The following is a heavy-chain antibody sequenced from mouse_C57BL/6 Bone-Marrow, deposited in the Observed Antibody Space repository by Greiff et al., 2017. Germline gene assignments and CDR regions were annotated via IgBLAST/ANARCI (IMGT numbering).Heavy chain of an antibody. CDR1: GYTFTDYY. Sequence: VQLQQSGPELVKPGASVKISCKASGYTFTDYYMNWVKQSHGKSLEWIGDINPNNGGTSYNQKFKGKATLTVDKSSSTAYMELRSLTSEDSAVYYCARSGDYYGSSYVFAYWGQGTLVTVSA. J-gene: IGHJ3*01. CDR3: ARSGDYYGSSYVFAY. CDR2: INPNNGGT. D-gene: IGHD1-1*01. V-gene: IGHV1-26*01.